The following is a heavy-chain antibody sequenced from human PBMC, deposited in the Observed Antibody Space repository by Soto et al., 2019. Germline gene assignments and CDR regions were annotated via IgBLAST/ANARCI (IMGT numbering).Heavy chain of an antibody. CDR3: ARDQDHLFGVVNSDYYCGMDV. V-gene: IGHV1-69*01. J-gene: IGHJ6*02. Sequence: QVQLVQSGAEVKNPGSSVKVSCKASGGTFSSYAISWVRQAPGQGLEWMGGIIPIFGTANYAQKFQGRVTITADESTSTAYMELSSLSSEDTAVYYCARDQDHLFGVVNSDYYCGMDVWGQGTTVTVSS. D-gene: IGHD3-3*01. CDR2: IIPIFGTA. CDR1: GGTFSSYA.